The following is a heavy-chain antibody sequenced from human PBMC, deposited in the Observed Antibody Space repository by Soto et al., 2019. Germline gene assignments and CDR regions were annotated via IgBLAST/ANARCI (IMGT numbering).Heavy chain of an antibody. Sequence: SGPTLVNPTQTLTLTCTFSGFSLSTSGMCVSWIRQPPGKALEWLARIDWDDDKYYSASLKTRLTISKDTSKNQVVLTMTNMDPVDTATYYCALIRLAYWGTMVRGVIIDYWGQGTLVTVS. CDR1: GFSLSTSGMC. CDR2: IDWDDDK. J-gene: IGHJ4*02. D-gene: IGHD3-10*01. V-gene: IGHV2-70*11. CDR3: ALIRLAYWGTMVRGVIIDY.